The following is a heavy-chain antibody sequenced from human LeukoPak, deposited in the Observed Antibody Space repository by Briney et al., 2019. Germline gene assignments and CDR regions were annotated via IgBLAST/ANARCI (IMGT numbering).Heavy chain of an antibody. CDR2: IYYSGST. J-gene: IGHJ4*02. D-gene: IGHD6-19*01. Sequence: PSETLSLTCTASGGSISSYYWSWIRQPPGKGLEWIGYIYYSGSTNYNPSLKSRVTISVDTSKNQFSLKLSSVTAADTAVYYCASSRRSGWYHFDYWGQGTLVTVSS. CDR1: GGSISSYY. CDR3: ASSRRSGWYHFDY. V-gene: IGHV4-59*08.